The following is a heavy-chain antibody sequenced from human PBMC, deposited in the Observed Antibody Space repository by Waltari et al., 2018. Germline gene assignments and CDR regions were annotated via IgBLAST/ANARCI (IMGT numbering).Heavy chain of an antibody. Sequence: EVQLVESGGGLVQPGGSLRLSCAASGFPFSSYSMNWVRQAPGKRLEWVSYISSSSSSTIYYADSVKGRFTISRDNAKNSLYLQMNSLRAEDTAVYYCARAVGYDFGGYFDYWGQGTLVTVSS. CDR2: ISSSSSSTI. J-gene: IGHJ4*02. CDR1: GFPFSSYS. D-gene: IGHD5-12*01. V-gene: IGHV3-48*04. CDR3: ARAVGYDFGGYFDY.